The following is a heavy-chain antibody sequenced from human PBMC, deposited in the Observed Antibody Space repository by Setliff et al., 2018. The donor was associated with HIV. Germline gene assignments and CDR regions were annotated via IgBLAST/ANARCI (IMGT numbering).Heavy chain of an antibody. J-gene: IGHJ3*02. CDR1: GYTFTSYY. V-gene: IGHV1-46*01. D-gene: IGHD3-9*01. CDR3: ASTLRYFDWFDAFDI. Sequence: ASVKVSCKASGYTFTSYYMHWVRQAPGQGLEWMGIINPSGGSTSYAQKFQGRVTMTRDTSTSTVYMELSSLRSEDTAVYYCASTLRYFDWFDAFDIWGQGAMVTVSS. CDR2: INPSGGST.